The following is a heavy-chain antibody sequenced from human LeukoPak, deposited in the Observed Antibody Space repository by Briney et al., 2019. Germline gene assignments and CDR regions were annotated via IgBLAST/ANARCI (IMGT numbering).Heavy chain of an antibody. V-gene: IGHV3-53*01. D-gene: IGHD3-22*01. J-gene: IGHJ6*02. CDR2: IYSGGST. Sequence: PGGSLRLSCAASGFTFSSNYMSWVRQAPGKGLEWVSVIYSGGSTFYADSVKGRFTISRDNSKNTLYLQMNSLRAEDTAVYYCARGLKYYYDSSGYAYYYYYYGMDVWGQGTTVTVSS. CDR1: GFTFSSNY. CDR3: ARGLKYYYDSSGYAYYYYYYGMDV.